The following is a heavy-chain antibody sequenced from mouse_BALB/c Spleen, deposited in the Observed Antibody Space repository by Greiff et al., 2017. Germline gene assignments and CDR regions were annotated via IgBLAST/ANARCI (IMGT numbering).Heavy chain of an antibody. J-gene: IGHJ2*01. D-gene: IGHD1-1*01. V-gene: IGHV5-12-2*01. Sequence: EVKLVESGGGLVQPGGSLKLSCAASGFTFSSYTMSWVRQTPEKRLEWVAYISNGGGSTYYPDTVKGRFTISRDNAKNTLYLQMSSLKSEDTAMYYCARHGGLLLRNFDYWGQGTTLTVSS. CDR3: ARHGGLLLRNFDY. CDR1: GFTFSSYT. CDR2: ISNGGGST.